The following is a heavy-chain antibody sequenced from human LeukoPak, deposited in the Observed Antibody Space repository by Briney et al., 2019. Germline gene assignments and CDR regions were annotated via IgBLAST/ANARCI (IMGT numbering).Heavy chain of an antibody. CDR1: GGTFSSYA. V-gene: IGHV1-69*05. Sequence: SVKVSCKASGGTFSSYAISWVRQAPGQGLEWMGGIIPIFGTANYAQKFQGRVTITTDESTSTAYMELSSLRSEDTAVYYCAAAGWFGELSDYWGQGTLVTVSS. D-gene: IGHD3-10*01. J-gene: IGHJ4*02. CDR3: AAAGWFGELSDY. CDR2: IIPIFGTA.